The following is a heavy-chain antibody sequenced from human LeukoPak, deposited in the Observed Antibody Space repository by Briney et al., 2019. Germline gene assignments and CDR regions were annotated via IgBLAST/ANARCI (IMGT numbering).Heavy chain of an antibody. J-gene: IGHJ6*03. V-gene: IGHV1-69*13. D-gene: IGHD6-19*01. CDR1: GYTFTSYD. Sequence: SVKVSCKASGYTFTSYDISWVRQAPGQGLEWMGGIIPIFGTANYAQKFQGRVTITADESTSTAYMELSSLRSEDTAVYYCARDSGIAVGYYYYYYYMDVWGKGTTVTVSS. CDR2: IIPIFGTA. CDR3: ARDSGIAVGYYYYYYYMDV.